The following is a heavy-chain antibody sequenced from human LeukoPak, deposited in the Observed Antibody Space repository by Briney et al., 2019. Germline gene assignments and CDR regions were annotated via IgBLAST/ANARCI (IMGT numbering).Heavy chain of an antibody. CDR2: ILPIFGTA. V-gene: IGHV1-69*05. Sequence: AAVKVSCKASGGTLSSYAMSWVGQAPGQGLEWMGGILPIFGTANHAQKFQGRVTITTDESTSPAYMELSSLRSEDTAVYYCARHSGSYYYYYMDVWGKGTTVTVSS. J-gene: IGHJ6*03. CDR1: GGTLSSYA. CDR3: ARHSGSYYYYYMDV. D-gene: IGHD1-26*01.